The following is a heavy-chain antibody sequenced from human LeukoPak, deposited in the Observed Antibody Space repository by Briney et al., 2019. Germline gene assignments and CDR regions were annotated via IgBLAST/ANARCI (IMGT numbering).Heavy chain of an antibody. CDR1: GFTISRYA. CDR3: ATYCSGHTYYSGMVY. J-gene: IGHJ4*02. CDR2: ITSGSST. Sequence: GGSLRLSCAASGFTISRYAMTWVRRAPGKGLEWVSVITSGSSTYYADSVKGRFTISRENSKNMLYLQMNSLRAEDTAVYYCATYCSGHTYYSGMVYWGQGTLVTVSS. D-gene: IGHD2-15*01. V-gene: IGHV3-23*03.